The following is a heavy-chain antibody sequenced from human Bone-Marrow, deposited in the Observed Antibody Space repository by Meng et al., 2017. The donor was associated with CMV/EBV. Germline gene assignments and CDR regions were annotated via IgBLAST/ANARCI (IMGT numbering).Heavy chain of an antibody. J-gene: IGHJ6*02. V-gene: IGHV3-73*01. CDR2: IRIKANSYAT. D-gene: IGHD1-26*01. Sequence: GESLKIPCAASGFTFSGSAMHWVRHASGKGLEWVGRIRIKANSYATAYAASVKGRFTIRRDDPKDTAYLQMNSLKTEDTAVYYRTRPFSGSYYYYGMDVWGQGTTVTVSS. CDR3: TRPFSGSYYYYGMDV. CDR1: GFTFSGSA.